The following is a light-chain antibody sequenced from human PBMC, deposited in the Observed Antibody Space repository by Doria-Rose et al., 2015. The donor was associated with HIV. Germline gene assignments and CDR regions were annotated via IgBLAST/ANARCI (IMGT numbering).Light chain of an antibody. CDR1: QSLLYTSKNY. V-gene: IGKV4-1*01. Sequence: DIRVTQSPESLGMSLGERATLNCKSNQSLLYTSKNYLAWYQQKPGQPPKLLIYWASTRQSGVPDRFSGSGSGTDFTLTISSLEAEDVAVYYCQRYYDTPSFGPGTTVDIK. J-gene: IGKJ3*01. CDR2: WAS. CDR3: QRYYDTPS.